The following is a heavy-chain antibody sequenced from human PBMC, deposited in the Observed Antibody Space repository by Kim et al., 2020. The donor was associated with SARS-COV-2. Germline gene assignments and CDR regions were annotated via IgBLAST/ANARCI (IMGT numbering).Heavy chain of an antibody. J-gene: IGHJ5*02. V-gene: IGHV3-21*01. CDR2: ISSSSSYI. D-gene: IGHD1-26*01. Sequence: GGSLRLSCAASGLTFSSYSMNWVRQAPGKGLEWVSSISSSSSYIYYADSVKGRFTISRDNAKNSLYLQMNSLRAEDTAVYYCARKNSGSPNWFDPCGQGTLVTVSS. CDR3: ARKNSGSPNWFDP. CDR1: GLTFSSYS.